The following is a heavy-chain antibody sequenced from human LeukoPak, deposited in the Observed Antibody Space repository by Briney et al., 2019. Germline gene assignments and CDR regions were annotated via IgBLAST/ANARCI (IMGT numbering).Heavy chain of an antibody. Sequence: SETLSLTCTVSGGSISCYYWSWIRQPPGKGLEWIGYIYTSGSTNYNPSLKSRVTISVDTSKNQFSLKLSSVTAADTAVYYCARETAPDYYYYYMDVWGKGTTVTVSS. CDR2: IYTSGST. J-gene: IGHJ6*03. V-gene: IGHV4-4*09. CDR3: ARETAPDYYYYYMDV. CDR1: GGSISCYY. D-gene: IGHD6-25*01.